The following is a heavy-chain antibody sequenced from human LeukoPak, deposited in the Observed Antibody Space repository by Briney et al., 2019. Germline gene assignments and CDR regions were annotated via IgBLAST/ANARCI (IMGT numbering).Heavy chain of an antibody. V-gene: IGHV4-31*03. CDR1: GGSVSSGGYY. J-gene: IGHJ4*02. CDR2: IYYSGTT. Sequence: PSETLSLTCTVSGGSVSSGGYYWSWIRQHPGEGLEWIGYIYYSGTTYYNPSLKSRLTISLDTSKNQSSLKLTPVTAADTAVYYCATAAQNWNNAPYFDFWGQETLVTVSS. CDR3: ATAAQNWNNAPYFDF. D-gene: IGHD1-1*01.